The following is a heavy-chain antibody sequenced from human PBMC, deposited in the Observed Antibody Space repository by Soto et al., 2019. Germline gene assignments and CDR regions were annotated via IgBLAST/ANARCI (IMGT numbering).Heavy chain of an antibody. V-gene: IGHV3-30*18. CDR1: GFTFSSYG. J-gene: IGHJ6*02. Sequence: GGSLRLSCAASGFTFSSYGMHWVRQAPGKGLEWVAVISYDGSNKYYADSVKGRFTISRDNSKNTLYLQMNSLRAEDTAVYYCEKDGVVPGRYYYYGMDVWGQGTTVTVSS. D-gene: IGHD2-2*01. CDR3: EKDGVVPGRYYYYGMDV. CDR2: ISYDGSNK.